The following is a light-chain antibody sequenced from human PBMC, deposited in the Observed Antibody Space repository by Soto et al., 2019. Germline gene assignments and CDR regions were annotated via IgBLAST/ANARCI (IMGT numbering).Light chain of an antibody. Sequence: QSVLTQPPSASGTPGQRVTISCSGSSSNIGSNTVNWYQQLPGTAPNLLIYSNNQHPSGVPDRFSGSKSGTSASLAISWLQSEEEADDYCAAWDDSLNGVVFGGGTKLTVL. CDR3: AAWDDSLNGVV. J-gene: IGLJ2*01. CDR2: SNN. V-gene: IGLV1-44*01. CDR1: SSNIGSNT.